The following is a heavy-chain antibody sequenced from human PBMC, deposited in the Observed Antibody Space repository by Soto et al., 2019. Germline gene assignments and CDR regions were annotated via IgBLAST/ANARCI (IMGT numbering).Heavy chain of an antibody. CDR1: GGSISSYY. D-gene: IGHD1-1*01. CDR2: IYYSGST. Sequence: QVQLQESGPGLVKPSETLSLTCTVSGGSISSYYWSWIRQPPGKGLEWIGYIYYSGSTNYNPSLKSRVTISVDTSKNQFSLKLSSVTAADTAVYYCARVFDGKAPLFDYWGQGTLVTVSS. J-gene: IGHJ4*02. V-gene: IGHV4-59*01. CDR3: ARVFDGKAPLFDY.